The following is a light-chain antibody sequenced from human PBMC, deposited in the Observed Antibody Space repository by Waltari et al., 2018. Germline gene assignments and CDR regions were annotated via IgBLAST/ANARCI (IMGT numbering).Light chain of an antibody. CDR1: TGAVTSGYY. CDR2: STS. V-gene: IGLV7-43*01. J-gene: IGLJ3*02. Sequence: QTVVTQEPSRTVSPGGTVTLTCASSTGAVTSGYYPNWFQQKPGQAPRALIYSTSNKHPWTPARFSGSLLGGKAALTLSGVQPEDEAEYYCLLYYGDAWVFGGGTKLTVL. CDR3: LLYYGDAWV.